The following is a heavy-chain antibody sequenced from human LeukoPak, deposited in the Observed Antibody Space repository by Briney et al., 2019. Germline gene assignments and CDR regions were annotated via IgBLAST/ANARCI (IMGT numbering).Heavy chain of an antibody. V-gene: IGHV3-66*01. CDR3: AREQIAAAPFDY. CDR2: IYSGGST. CDR1: GFTVSSNY. Sequence: GGSLRLSCAASGFTVSSNYMSWVRQAPGKGLEWVSVIYSGGSTYYADSVKGRFTISRDNSKNTLYLQMNSLRAEDTAVYYCAREQIAAAPFDYWGQGTLVTVSS. D-gene: IGHD6-13*01. J-gene: IGHJ4*02.